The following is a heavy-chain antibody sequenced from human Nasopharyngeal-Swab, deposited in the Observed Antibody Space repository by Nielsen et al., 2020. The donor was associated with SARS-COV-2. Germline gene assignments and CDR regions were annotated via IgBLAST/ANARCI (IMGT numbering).Heavy chain of an antibody. CDR2: INHRGST. Sequence: SETLSLTCAVYGGSFSGYYWSWIRQPPGKGLEWIGEINHRGSTNYNPSLKSRVTISVDTSKNQFSLKLSSVTAADTAVYYCARAWVLWFRELSSLGAHYGMDVWGQGTTVTVSS. D-gene: IGHD3-10*01. CDR3: ARAWVLWFRELSSLGAHYGMDV. V-gene: IGHV4-34*01. J-gene: IGHJ6*02. CDR1: GGSFSGYY.